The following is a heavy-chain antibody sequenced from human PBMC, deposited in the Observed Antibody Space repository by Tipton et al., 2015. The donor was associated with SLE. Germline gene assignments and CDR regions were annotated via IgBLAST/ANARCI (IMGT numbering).Heavy chain of an antibody. CDR1: GGSISSTSYY. CDR2: IFYTGST. CDR3: ARRHYSGPFDS. J-gene: IGHJ4*02. Sequence: LRLSCTVSGGSISSTSYYWGWLRQPPGKGLEWIGSIFYTGSTYYNPSLKSRVSFSIDTSKHQFSLKLNSVTAADTAVYYCARRHYSGPFDSWGQGTLVTVSS. V-gene: IGHV4-39*07. D-gene: IGHD5-12*01.